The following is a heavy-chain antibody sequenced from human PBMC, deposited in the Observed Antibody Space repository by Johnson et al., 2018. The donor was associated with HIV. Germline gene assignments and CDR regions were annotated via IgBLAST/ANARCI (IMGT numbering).Heavy chain of an antibody. CDR3: AIDEGIVVVSHAFDI. J-gene: IGHJ3*02. V-gene: IGHV3-30*02. D-gene: IGHD3-22*01. CDR1: GFTFTTYG. CDR2: IRYDGSNK. Sequence: QVQLVESGGGVVQPGWSLRLSCAASGFTFTTYGMHWVRQAPGKGLEWVALIRYDGSNKYYVDSVKGRFSISRDNSNNTLYLQMSSLRDDDTDVYYCAIDEGIVVVSHAFDIWGQGTMVTVSS.